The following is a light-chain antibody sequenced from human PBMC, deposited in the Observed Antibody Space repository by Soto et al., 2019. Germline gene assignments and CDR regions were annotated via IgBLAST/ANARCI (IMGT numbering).Light chain of an antibody. Sequence: DIQMTQSPSTLSASVGDRVTITCRASQSISTWLAWYQQKPGKAPKLLIYDASSLESGVPSRFSGSGSGTEFTLTISSLQPDDFAAYYCQQYGSPSPWPFGLGTKVEIK. CDR2: DAS. J-gene: IGKJ1*01. CDR1: QSISTW. V-gene: IGKV1-5*01. CDR3: QQYGSPSPWP.